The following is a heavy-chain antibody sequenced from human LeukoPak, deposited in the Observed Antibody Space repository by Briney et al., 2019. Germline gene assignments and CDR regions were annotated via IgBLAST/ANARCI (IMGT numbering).Heavy chain of an antibody. CDR3: ARSDGYKRSYYFDY. D-gene: IGHD5-24*01. CDR2: IYTSGST. CDR1: GGSASSDSYY. Sequence: SQTLSLTCTVSGGSASSDSYYWSWIRQPAGKGLEWIGRIYTSGSTNYNPSLKSRVTISVDTSKNQFSLKLSSVTAADTAVYYCARSDGYKRSYYFDYWGQGTLVTVSS. J-gene: IGHJ4*02. V-gene: IGHV4-61*02.